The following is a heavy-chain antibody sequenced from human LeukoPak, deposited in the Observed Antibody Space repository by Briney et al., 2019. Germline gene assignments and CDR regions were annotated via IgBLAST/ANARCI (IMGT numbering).Heavy chain of an antibody. CDR1: GGTFSSYA. D-gene: IGHD1-26*01. Sequence: SVKASCKASGGTFSSYAISWVRQAPGQGLEWMGGIIPIFGTANYAQKFQGRVTITADESTSTAYMELSSLRSEDTAVYYCARDGGDSGSYYYWFDPWGQGTLVTVSS. CDR3: ARDGGDSGSYYYWFDP. CDR2: IIPIFGTA. V-gene: IGHV1-69*13. J-gene: IGHJ5*02.